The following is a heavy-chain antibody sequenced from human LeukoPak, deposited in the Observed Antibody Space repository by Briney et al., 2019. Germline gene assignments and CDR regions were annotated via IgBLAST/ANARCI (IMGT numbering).Heavy chain of an antibody. Sequence: ASVKVSCKASRYTFTGYYMHWVRQAPGQGLEWMGWINPNSGGTNYAQKFQGRVTMTRDTSISTAYMELSRLRSDDTAVYYCARAGATNPGPHDYWGQGTLVTVSS. CDR3: ARAGATNPGPHDY. CDR2: INPNSGGT. V-gene: IGHV1-2*02. J-gene: IGHJ4*02. D-gene: IGHD1-26*01. CDR1: RYTFTGYY.